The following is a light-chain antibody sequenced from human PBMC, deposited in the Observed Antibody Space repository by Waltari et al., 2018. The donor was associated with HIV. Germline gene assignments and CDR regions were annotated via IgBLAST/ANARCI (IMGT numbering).Light chain of an antibody. Sequence: SVLTQPPSASGTPGQRVTISCSGSTSNIGSNYVFWYQHLPGTAPKLLIHRNDQRPSRVPDRFSASTSWTSASLALRGLRSGGEADYYCGAWEDRLRGVLIGGGTQVAVL. CDR1: TSNIGSNY. CDR2: RND. CDR3: GAWEDRLRGVL. V-gene: IGLV1-47*01. J-gene: IGLJ2*01.